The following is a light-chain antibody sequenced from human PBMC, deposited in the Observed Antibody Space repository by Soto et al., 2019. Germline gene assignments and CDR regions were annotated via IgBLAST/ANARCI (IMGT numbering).Light chain of an antibody. CDR1: SSNIGAGYD. J-gene: IGLJ1*01. Sequence: QSVLTQPPSVSGAPGQRVTISCTGSSSNIGAGYDVHWYQQLLGTAPKLLIYGDSNRPSGVPDRFSGSKSGTSASLSITGLQAEDEADYYCQSYDSSLSGYVFGTGTKVTVL. CDR2: GDS. V-gene: IGLV1-40*01. CDR3: QSYDSSLSGYV.